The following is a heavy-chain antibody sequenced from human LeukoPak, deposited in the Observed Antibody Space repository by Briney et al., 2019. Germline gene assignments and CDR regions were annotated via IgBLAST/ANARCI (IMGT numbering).Heavy chain of an antibody. CDR2: IYHSGST. D-gene: IGHD3-3*01. J-gene: IGHJ5*02. V-gene: IGHV4-4*02. Sequence: KPSGTLSLTCAVSGGSISSSNWWSWVRQPPGKGLEWIGEIYHSGSTNYNPSLKSRVTISVDTSKNQISLKLSSVTAADTAVYYCAAGSVSGFLRSGWFDPWGQGTLVTVSS. CDR1: GGSISSSNW. CDR3: AAGSVSGFLRSGWFDP.